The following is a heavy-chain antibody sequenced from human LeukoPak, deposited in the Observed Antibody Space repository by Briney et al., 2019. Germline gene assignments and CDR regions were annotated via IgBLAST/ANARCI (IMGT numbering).Heavy chain of an antibody. J-gene: IGHJ3*02. D-gene: IGHD1-1*01. CDR1: GYSLSDLS. Sequence: GASVKVSCRVSGYSLSDLSIHWVRHVPGKGLEWMGGFEPEEGEHGETIFAQKFEDRLTLTEDTSADTAYMELVRLTSEGTAVYYCATDRLEIYALHIWGQGTAVTVSS. V-gene: IGHV1-24*01. CDR3: ATDRLEIYALHI. CDR2: FEPEEGEHGET.